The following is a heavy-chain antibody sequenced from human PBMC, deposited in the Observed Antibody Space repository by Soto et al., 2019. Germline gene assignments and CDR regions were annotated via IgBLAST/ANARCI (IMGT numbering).Heavy chain of an antibody. J-gene: IGHJ4*02. V-gene: IGHV1-18*04. CDR2: ISAYNCNT. CDR3: ARASPVQGRMLVAEHPCDY. D-gene: IGHD2-15*01. Sequence: QVQLVQSGAEVKKPGASVKVSCKASGCTFTSYGISWVRQAPGQGLEWMGWISAYNCNTNYAQKIQGRVTMTTDTSTSTADMELRSLRSDDTAVYYCARASPVQGRMLVAEHPCDYRGQGTLDTVSS. CDR1: GCTFTSYG.